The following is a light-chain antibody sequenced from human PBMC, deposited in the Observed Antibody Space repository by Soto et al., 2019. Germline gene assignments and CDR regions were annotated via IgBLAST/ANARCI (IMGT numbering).Light chain of an antibody. J-gene: IGLJ1*01. CDR3: QSYDSSLSGWV. Sequence: QSALTQPPSVSGAPGQRVTISCTGSSSNIGAGYDVHWYQQLPGTAPKLLIYGNSNRPSGVPDRFSGSKSGTSASLAITGLQAEDEADYHCQSYDSSLSGWVFGTGTRSPS. V-gene: IGLV1-40*01. CDR2: GNS. CDR1: SSNIGAGYD.